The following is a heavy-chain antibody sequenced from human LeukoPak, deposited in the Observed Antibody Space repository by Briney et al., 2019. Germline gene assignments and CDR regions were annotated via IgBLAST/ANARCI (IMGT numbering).Heavy chain of an antibody. V-gene: IGHV1-8*01. CDR3: ARARGGSSSLRYFQH. Sequence: ASVKVSCKASGYTFTSYDINWVRQATGQGLEWMGWMNPNSGNTGYAQKFQGRVTMTRNTSISTAYMELSGLRSEDTAVYYCARARGGSSSLRYFQHWGQGTLVTVSS. D-gene: IGHD6-13*01. CDR1: GYTFTSYD. J-gene: IGHJ1*01. CDR2: MNPNSGNT.